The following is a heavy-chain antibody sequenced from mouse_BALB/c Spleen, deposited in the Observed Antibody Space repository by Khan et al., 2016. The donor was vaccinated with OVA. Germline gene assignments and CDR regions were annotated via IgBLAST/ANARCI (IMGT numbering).Heavy chain of an antibody. Sequence: QVQLQESGAELARPGASVKLSCKASGYTFTDYYINWVKQRTGQGLEWIGEISPGSGDTYYNERFKGKATLTADKSSSTAYMELRRLPSEASAVYLCASNNYVGYTFAYSGQGTPVTV. CDR1: GYTFTDYY. J-gene: IGHJ3*01. D-gene: IGHD1-2*01. CDR2: ISPGSGDT. V-gene: IGHV1-77*01. CDR3: ASNNYVGYTFAY.